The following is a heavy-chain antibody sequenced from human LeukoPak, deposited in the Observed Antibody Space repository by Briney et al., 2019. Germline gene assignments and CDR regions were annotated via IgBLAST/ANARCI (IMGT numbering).Heavy chain of an antibody. Sequence: SETLSLTCSVSGVSFTDYCWTWIRQPAGKGLEWIGRIYASGSTNYDPSLRSRVTISIDKSKNQFSLNLASVTAADTGVYYCAKEYTSTTGRHFDYWGQGILVTVS. CDR1: GVSFTDYC. CDR3: AKEYTSTTGRHFDY. V-gene: IGHV4-4*07. J-gene: IGHJ4*02. CDR2: IYASGST. D-gene: IGHD2-2*01.